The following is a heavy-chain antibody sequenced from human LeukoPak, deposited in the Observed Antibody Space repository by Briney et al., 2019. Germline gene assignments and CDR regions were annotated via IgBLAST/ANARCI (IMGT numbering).Heavy chain of an antibody. CDR1: GFTISDHY. D-gene: IGHD6-6*01. J-gene: IGHJ4*02. CDR3: ARRAPRSPYFDY. V-gene: IGHV3-11*04. CDR2: MSSSGGTI. Sequence: GGSLRLSCAASGFTISDHYMSWIRQAPGKGLEWVSYMSSSGGTIYYADSVKGRFTISRDNAKNSLYLQMNSLRPEDTAVYYCARRAPRSPYFDYWGQGTLVTVSS.